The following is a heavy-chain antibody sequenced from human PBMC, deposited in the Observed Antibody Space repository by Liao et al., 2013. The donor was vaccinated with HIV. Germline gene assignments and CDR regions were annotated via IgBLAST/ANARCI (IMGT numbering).Heavy chain of an antibody. CDR1: GDSITGGSYY. CDR3: ASYVYYDSSGWYDY. CDR2: IYHSGST. J-gene: IGHJ4*02. D-gene: IGHD3-22*01. V-gene: IGHV4-30-2*06. Sequence: QLQLQESGPGLVKPSETLSLTCSVTGDSITGGSYYWGWIRQSPGKGLEWIGYIYHSGSTYYNPSLKSRVTISVDRSKNQFSLKLSSVTAADTAVYYCASYVYYDSSGWYDYWGQGTLVTVSS.